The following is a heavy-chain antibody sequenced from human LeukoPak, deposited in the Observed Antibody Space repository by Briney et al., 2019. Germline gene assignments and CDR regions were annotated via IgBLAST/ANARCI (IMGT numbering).Heavy chain of an antibody. Sequence: PGGSLRLSCAASGFTFSSYAMSWVRQAPGKGLEWVSYISASSDSIYYADSVKGRFTISRDNAKNSLFLQMNSLRAEDTAVYYCARDLYEVTEPLVDYWGQGTLVTVSS. CDR2: ISASSDSI. CDR1: GFTFSSYA. CDR3: ARDLYEVTEPLVDY. J-gene: IGHJ4*02. V-gene: IGHV3-48*04. D-gene: IGHD2-21*02.